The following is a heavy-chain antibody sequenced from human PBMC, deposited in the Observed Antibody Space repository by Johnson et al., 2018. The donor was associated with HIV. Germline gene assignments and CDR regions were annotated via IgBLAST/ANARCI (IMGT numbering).Heavy chain of an antibody. V-gene: IGHV3-33*06. Sequence: QVQLVESGGGVVQPGRSLRLSCAASGFTFSSYGMHWVRQVPGKGLDWVAVIWYDGSNKYYADSVKGRFTISRDNSKNTLYLQMNSLRAEDTAMYYCAKDNLKRTRGSDAFDIWGQGTRVTVSS. CDR3: AKDNLKRTRGSDAFDI. D-gene: IGHD2-15*01. J-gene: IGHJ3*02. CDR2: IWYDGSNK. CDR1: GFTFSSYG.